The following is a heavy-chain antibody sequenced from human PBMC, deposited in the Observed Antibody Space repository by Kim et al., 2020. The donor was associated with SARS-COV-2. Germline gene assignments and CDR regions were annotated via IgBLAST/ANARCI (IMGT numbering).Heavy chain of an antibody. V-gene: IGHV3-21*04. CDR1: GFNFSVYS. D-gene: IGHD3-22*01. Sequence: GGSLRLSCTASGFNFSVYSMSWVRQAPGKGLELVSSIIPSNNFTYYADSLKGRFTLSRDNAKNSLYLQVNSLRADDTGIYYCARDSYDSNGYLGWFATWGQGTMVTVSS. CDR3: ARDSYDSNGYLGWFAT. J-gene: IGHJ5*02. CDR2: IIPSNNFT.